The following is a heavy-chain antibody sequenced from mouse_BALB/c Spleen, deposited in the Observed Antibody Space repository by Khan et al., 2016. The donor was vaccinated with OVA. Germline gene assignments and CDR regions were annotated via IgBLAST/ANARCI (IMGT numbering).Heavy chain of an antibody. CDR3: ARTARIKY. J-gene: IGHJ2*01. Sequence: EVQLQESGPGLVKPSQSLSLTCTVTGYSITCGYGWNWIRQFPGNKLEWMGYISYSGSTNYKPSLKSRISITRDTSKNQFFLQLNSVTTEDTATYYCARTARIKYWGQGTTLTVSS. V-gene: IGHV3-2*02. CDR1: GYSITCGYG. CDR2: ISYSGST. D-gene: IGHD1-2*01.